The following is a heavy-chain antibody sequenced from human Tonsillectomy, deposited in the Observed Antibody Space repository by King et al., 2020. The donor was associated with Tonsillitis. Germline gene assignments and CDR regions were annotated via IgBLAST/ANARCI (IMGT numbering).Heavy chain of an antibody. D-gene: IGHD3-22*01. J-gene: IGHJ3*01. CDR1: GFSFSTCD. Sequence: VQLVESGGGLVQPGGSLRLSCAASGFSFSTCDMNWVRQAPGKGLEWVSSISSNSGYIYYADSVKGRFTISRDNAKNSLYLKMDSLRAEVTAVYYCAKGRTRLPSYYYDSRGYWRAFDLWGQGTMGTVSS. CDR2: ISSNSGYI. V-gene: IGHV3-21*01. CDR3: AKGRTRLPSYYYDSRGYWRAFDL.